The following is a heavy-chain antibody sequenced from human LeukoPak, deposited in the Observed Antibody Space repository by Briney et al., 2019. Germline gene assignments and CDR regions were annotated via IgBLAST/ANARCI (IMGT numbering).Heavy chain of an antibody. CDR2: IYYSGST. CDR1: GASISKDY. D-gene: IGHD3-3*01. J-gene: IGHJ4*02. V-gene: IGHV4-39*01. Sequence: SETLSLTCTVSGASISKDYWAWIRQPPGKGLEWIGSIYYSGSTYYNPSLKSRVTISVDTSKNQFSLKLSSVTAADTAVYYCARLQSSNDFWSGYYLRAYYFDYWGQGTLVTVSS. CDR3: ARLQSSNDFWSGYYLRAYYFDY.